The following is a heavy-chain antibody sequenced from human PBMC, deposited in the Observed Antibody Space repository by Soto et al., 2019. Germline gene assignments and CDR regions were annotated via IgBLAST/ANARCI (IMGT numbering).Heavy chain of an antibody. CDR3: ATYRWGSSIDY. J-gene: IGHJ4*02. CDR1: GFTFSSYS. CDR2: ISSSGNTI. V-gene: IGHV3-21*01. D-gene: IGHD3-16*01. Sequence: EVQLVESGGGLVKPGGSLRLSCAASGFTFSSYSMNWVRQAPGKGLEWVSSISSSGNTIYYADSVKGRFTISRDNAKNSLYLQMNSLRAEDTAVYYCATYRWGSSIDYWGQGTLVTVSS.